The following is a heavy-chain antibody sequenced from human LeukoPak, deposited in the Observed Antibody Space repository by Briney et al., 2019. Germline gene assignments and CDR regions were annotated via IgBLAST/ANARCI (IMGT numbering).Heavy chain of an antibody. J-gene: IGHJ4*02. Sequence: GGSLRLSCVVSGLTLSDAWMNWVRQAPGKGLEWIGRTKSNTNGGTTEYAAPVKGRFTISRDDSKDTFYLQMNNVKTEDTAVYYCATGGIVVVPTAPWAGFDYWGQGTLVTVSS. CDR3: ATGGIVVVPTAPWAGFDY. D-gene: IGHD2-2*01. CDR2: TKSNTNGGTT. V-gene: IGHV3-15*01. CDR1: GLTLSDAW.